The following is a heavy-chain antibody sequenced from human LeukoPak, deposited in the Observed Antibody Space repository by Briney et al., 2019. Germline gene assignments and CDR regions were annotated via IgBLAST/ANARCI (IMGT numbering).Heavy chain of an antibody. CDR3: ARDGGYTYGIYYYYGMDV. D-gene: IGHD5-18*01. CDR1: GFSFSSYW. V-gene: IGHV3-7*01. Sequence: PGGSLRLSCAASGFSFSSYWMTWVRQAPGKGLEWVANIKQDGSEKYYVDSVKGRFTISRDNAKNSLYLQMNSLRAEDTAVYYCARDGGYTYGIYYYYGMDVWGKGATVTVSS. J-gene: IGHJ6*04. CDR2: IKQDGSEK.